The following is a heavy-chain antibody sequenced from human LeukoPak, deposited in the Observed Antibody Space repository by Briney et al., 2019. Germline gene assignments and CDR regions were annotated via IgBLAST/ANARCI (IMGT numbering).Heavy chain of an antibody. CDR1: GFTFTNYW. CDR3: ASTMTFDS. Sequence: GGSLRLSCAASGFTFTNYWMNWVRQAPGKGLEWVANIKQDGSEKYYVDSVKGRFTISRDNAKNSLYLQMNSLRPEDTAVYYCASTMTFDSWGQGTLVTVPS. V-gene: IGHV3-7*02. J-gene: IGHJ4*02. D-gene: IGHD3-22*01. CDR2: IKQDGSEK.